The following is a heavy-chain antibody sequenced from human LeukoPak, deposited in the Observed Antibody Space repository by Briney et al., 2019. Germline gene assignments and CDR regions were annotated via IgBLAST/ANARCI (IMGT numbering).Heavy chain of an antibody. CDR3: ARVSPVVVPAPDY. V-gene: IGHV3-11*04. CDR1: GFTFSDHY. Sequence: GGSLRLSCAVSGFTFSDHYMSWIRQAPGKGLEWLSYISSSGSTIPYADSVKGRFTISRDNTKNSLYLQMGSLRAEDTAVYYCARVSPVVVPAPDYWGQGTLVTVSS. D-gene: IGHD2-2*01. CDR2: ISSSGSTI. J-gene: IGHJ4*02.